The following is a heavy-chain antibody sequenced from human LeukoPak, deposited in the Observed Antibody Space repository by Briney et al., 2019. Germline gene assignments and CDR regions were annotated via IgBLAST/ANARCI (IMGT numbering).Heavy chain of an antibody. D-gene: IGHD3-22*01. CDR2: IYTSGST. Sequence: PSETLSLTCTVSGGSISSYYWSWIRQPAGKGLEWIGRIYTSGSTNYNPSLKSRVTMSVDTSKNQFSLKLSSVTAADTAVYYCARDRYYYDSSGYLFDYWGQGTLVTVSS. CDR3: ARDRYYYDSSGYLFDY. V-gene: IGHV4-4*07. J-gene: IGHJ4*02. CDR1: GGSISSYY.